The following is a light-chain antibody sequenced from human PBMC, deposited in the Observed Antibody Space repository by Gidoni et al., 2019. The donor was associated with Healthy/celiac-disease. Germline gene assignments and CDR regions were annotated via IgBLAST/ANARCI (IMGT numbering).Light chain of an antibody. CDR3: MQGTHWPPT. CDR1: QSLVYSDGNTY. Sequence: DVVMTQSPLSLPVTLGQPASISCRSSQSLVYSDGNTYLTWFQQRPGQSPRRLIYKVSNRDSGVPDRVSGSGSGTDFTLKSSRVEAEDVGVYYCMQGTHWPPTCGQGTKVEIK. J-gene: IGKJ1*01. V-gene: IGKV2-30*01. CDR2: KVS.